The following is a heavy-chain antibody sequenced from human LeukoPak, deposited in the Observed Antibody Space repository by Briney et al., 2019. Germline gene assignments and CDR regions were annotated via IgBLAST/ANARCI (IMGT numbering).Heavy chain of an antibody. CDR3: ARSGDSGEAPYYFDY. CDR1: GGSISSSSYY. CDR2: IYYSGST. D-gene: IGHD2-15*01. V-gene: IGHV4-39*07. J-gene: IGHJ4*02. Sequence: SETLSLTCTVSGGSISSSSYYWGWIRQPPGKGLEWIGSIYYSGSTYYNPSLKSRVTISVDTSKNQFSLKLSSVTAADTAVYYCARSGDSGEAPYYFDYWGQGTLVTVSS.